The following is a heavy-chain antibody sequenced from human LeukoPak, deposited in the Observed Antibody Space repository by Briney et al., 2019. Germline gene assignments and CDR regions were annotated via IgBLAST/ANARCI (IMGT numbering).Heavy chain of an antibody. CDR1: GFIFRDYH. V-gene: IGHV3-11*01. J-gene: IGHJ4*02. Sequence: GGSLRLSCAASGFIFRDYHMNWIRQAPGKGLEWVSYISPGGDATYFADSVRGRFTISRDNAKNSLYPQMNSLTAEDAAVYYCAGGLDIAVAGSGGYFDYWGQGTLVTVSS. CDR2: ISPGGDAT. D-gene: IGHD6-19*01. CDR3: AGGLDIAVAGSGGYFDY.